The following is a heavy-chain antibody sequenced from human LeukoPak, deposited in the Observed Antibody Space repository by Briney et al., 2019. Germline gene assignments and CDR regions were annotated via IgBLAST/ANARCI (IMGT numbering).Heavy chain of an antibody. D-gene: IGHD3-22*01. CDR1: GYTFTSCG. Sequence: ASVKVSCKASGYTFTSCGSSWVRQAPGQGLEWMGWISAYNGNTSYAQKLQGRVTITTDTSTSTAYMELRSLRSDDTAVYYCARDVHYYDSSDYYYRGPSDYWGQGTLVTVSS. J-gene: IGHJ4*02. CDR3: ARDVHYYDSSDYYYRGPSDY. V-gene: IGHV1-18*01. CDR2: ISAYNGNT.